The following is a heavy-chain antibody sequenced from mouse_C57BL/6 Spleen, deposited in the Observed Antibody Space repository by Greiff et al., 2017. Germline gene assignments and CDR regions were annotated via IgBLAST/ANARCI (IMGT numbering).Heavy chain of an antibody. Sequence: VQLQQSGAELVKPGASVKMSCKASGYTFTSYWITWVKQRPGQGLEWIGDIYPGSGSTNYNEKFKSKATLTVDTSSSTAYMQLSSLTSEDSAVYYCARENYYGRNFDVWGTGTTVTVSS. CDR2: IYPGSGST. J-gene: IGHJ1*03. CDR1: GYTFTSYW. V-gene: IGHV1-55*01. CDR3: ARENYYGRNFDV. D-gene: IGHD1-1*01.